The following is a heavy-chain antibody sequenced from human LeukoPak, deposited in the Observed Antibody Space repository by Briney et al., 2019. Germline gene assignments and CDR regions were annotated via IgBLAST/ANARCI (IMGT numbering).Heavy chain of an antibody. CDR3: ARDLGSSWYDY. CDR1: GGSISSYY. V-gene: IGHV4-59*01. CDR2: IYYSGST. J-gene: IGHJ4*02. Sequence: SETLSLTCTVSGGSISSYYWSWIRQPPGKGLEWIGYIYYSGSTNYNPSLKSRVTISVDTSKNQFSLKLSSVTAADTAVYYCARDLGSSWYDYWGQGTLVTVSS. D-gene: IGHD6-13*01.